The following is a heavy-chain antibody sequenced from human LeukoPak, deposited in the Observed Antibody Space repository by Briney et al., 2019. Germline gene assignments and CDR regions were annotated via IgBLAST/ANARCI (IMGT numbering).Heavy chain of an antibody. V-gene: IGHV3-21*04. D-gene: IGHD3-10*01. CDR3: AKAYGSGSYYNRPEAFDY. Sequence: GGSLRLSCAASVFTFSSYSMNWVRQAPGKGLEWVSSISSSSSYIYYADSVKGRFTISRDNAKNSLYLQMNSLRAEDTAIYYCAKAYGSGSYYNRPEAFDYWGQGTLVTVSS. J-gene: IGHJ4*02. CDR1: VFTFSSYS. CDR2: ISSSSSYI.